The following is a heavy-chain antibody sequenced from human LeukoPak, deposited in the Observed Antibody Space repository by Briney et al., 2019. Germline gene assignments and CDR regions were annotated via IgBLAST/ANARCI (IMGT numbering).Heavy chain of an antibody. J-gene: IGHJ5*02. D-gene: IGHD5-18*01. CDR2: ISAYNGNT. CDR1: GYAFTSYG. CDR3: ARVEVDLGYSKAAP. V-gene: IGHV1-18*01. Sequence: ASVKVSCKASGYAFTSYGISWVRQAPGQGLEWMGWISAYNGNTNYAQKLQGRVTMTTDTSTSTAYMELRSLRSDDTAVYYCARVEVDLGYSKAAPWGQGTLVTVSS.